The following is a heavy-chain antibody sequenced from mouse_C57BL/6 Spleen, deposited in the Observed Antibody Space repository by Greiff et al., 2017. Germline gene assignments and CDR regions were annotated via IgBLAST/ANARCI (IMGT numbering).Heavy chain of an antibody. D-gene: IGHD2-4*01. CDR2: ISYDGSN. V-gene: IGHV3-6*01. CDR3: ARIYYDYDALYYFDY. Sequence: EVQRVESGPGLVKPSQSLSLTCSVTGYSITSGYYWNWIRQFPGNKLEWMGYISYDGSNNYNPSLKNRISITRDTSKNQFFLKLNSVTTEDTATYYCARIYYDYDALYYFDYWSQGTTLTVSS. J-gene: IGHJ2*01. CDR1: GYSITSGYY.